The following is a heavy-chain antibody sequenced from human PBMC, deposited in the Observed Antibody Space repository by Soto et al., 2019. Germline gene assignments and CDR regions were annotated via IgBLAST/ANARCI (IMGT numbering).Heavy chain of an antibody. D-gene: IGHD7-27*01. CDR2: IKTDGSVT. Sequence: PGGSLRLSCAASGFTFSTYWMHWVRQAPGKGLVRVSRIKTDGSVTTYADSVKGRFTISRDNAKNTLYLQMNTLRAEDTAVYYCARYLGGRHDYWGRGPLVTVSS. CDR3: ARYLGGRHDY. CDR1: GFTFSTYW. J-gene: IGHJ4*02. V-gene: IGHV3-74*01.